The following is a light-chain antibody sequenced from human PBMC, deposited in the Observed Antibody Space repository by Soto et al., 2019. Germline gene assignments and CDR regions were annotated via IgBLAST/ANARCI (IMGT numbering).Light chain of an antibody. Sequence: DIPMTQSPSSLSASVGDRVTITCRASQSISTYLHWYQQKPVKAPNLLIYAASTLHSGVPSRVSGSGSGTDFTLTISSLQPEDFATYFCQHGYSTPLTFGGWTKVDIK. V-gene: IGKV1-39*01. CDR3: QHGYSTPLT. J-gene: IGKJ4*01. CDR2: AAS. CDR1: QSISTY.